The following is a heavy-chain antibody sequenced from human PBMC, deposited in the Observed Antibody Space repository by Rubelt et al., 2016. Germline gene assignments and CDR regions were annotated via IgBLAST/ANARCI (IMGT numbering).Heavy chain of an antibody. J-gene: IGHJ6*02. CDR3: ARARAVGHYGMDV. D-gene: IGHD1-26*01. CDR2: INPSGGST. Sequence: MHWVRQAPGQGLEWMGIINPSGGSTSYAQKFQGRVTMTRDTSTSTVYMELSSLRSEDTAVYYCARARAVGHYGMDVWGQGTTVTVSS. V-gene: IGHV1-46*03.